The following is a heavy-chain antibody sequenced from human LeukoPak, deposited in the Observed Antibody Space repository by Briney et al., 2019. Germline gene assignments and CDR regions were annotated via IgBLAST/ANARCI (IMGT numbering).Heavy chain of an antibody. V-gene: IGHV3-30*14. Sequence: GGSLRLSCAASGFTFSSYAMHWVRQAPGKGLEWVAVISYDGSNKYYADSVKGRFTISRDNSKNTLWLQMGSLRAEDMAVYYCARVSSGTYYDYWGQGTLVTVSS. CDR1: GFTFSSYA. J-gene: IGHJ4*02. D-gene: IGHD3-3*01. CDR2: ISYDGSNK. CDR3: ARVSSGTYYDY.